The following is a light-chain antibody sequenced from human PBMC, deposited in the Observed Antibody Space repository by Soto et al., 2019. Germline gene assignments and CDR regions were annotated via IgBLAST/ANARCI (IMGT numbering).Light chain of an antibody. CDR1: TSNIGAGYY. J-gene: IGLJ2*01. CDR2: GNN. V-gene: IGLV1-40*01. CDR3: QSYDTNLGVI. Sequence: QSVLTQPPSVSGAPGQRVALSCTGSTSNIGAGYYVHWYQHLPGTAPKLLIYGNNNRPSGVPDRFSGSRSAIAASLAITGLQAEDEGDYYCQSYDTNLGVIFGGGTQLTVL.